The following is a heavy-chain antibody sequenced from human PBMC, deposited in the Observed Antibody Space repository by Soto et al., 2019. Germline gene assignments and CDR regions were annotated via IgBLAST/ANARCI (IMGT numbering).Heavy chain of an antibody. CDR3: ARATSYDRRYYYYGMDV. D-gene: IGHD3-22*01. Sequence: GASVKVSCKASGYTFTSYAMHWVRQAPGQRLEWMGWINAGNGNTKYSQKFQGRVTITRDTSASTAYMELSSLRSEDTAVYYCARATSYDRRYYYYGMDVWGQGTTVTVSS. CDR2: INAGNGNT. CDR1: GYTFTSYA. J-gene: IGHJ6*02. V-gene: IGHV1-3*01.